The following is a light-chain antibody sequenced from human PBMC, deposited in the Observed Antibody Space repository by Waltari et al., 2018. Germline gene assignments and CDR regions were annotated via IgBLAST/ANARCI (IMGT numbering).Light chain of an antibody. CDR2: GAS. V-gene: IGKV3-15*01. CDR3: QEYTTWLRGT. Sequence: LITQSPATLSASPAESATLSCRASQNVKSNVPWYQQKPGQAPRLLIYGASSRATVTPGRFSGSGSGTEFKRTISSLQSEDFAVYYGQEYTTWLRGTFGQGTKVEIK. CDR1: QNVKSN. J-gene: IGKJ1*01.